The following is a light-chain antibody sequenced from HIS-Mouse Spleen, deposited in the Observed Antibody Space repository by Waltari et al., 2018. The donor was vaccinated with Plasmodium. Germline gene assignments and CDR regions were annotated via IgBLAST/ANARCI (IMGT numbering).Light chain of an antibody. J-gene: IGKJ3*01. CDR1: QSVSSN. CDR2: GAS. CDR3: QQYNNWSFT. V-gene: IGKV3-15*01. Sequence: EIVMTQSPAPLSVSPGQRATLSFRASQSVSSNLAWYQQKPGQAPRLLIYGASTRATGIPARFSGSGSGTEFTLTISSLQSEDFAVYYCQQYNNWSFTFGPGTKVDIK.